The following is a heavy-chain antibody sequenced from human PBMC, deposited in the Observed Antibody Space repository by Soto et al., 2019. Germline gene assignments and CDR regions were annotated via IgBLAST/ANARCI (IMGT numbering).Heavy chain of an antibody. V-gene: IGHV3-53*01. D-gene: IGHD3-16*01. CDR2: IYTDGGT. J-gene: IGHJ4*02. CDR1: GFTVSSNS. CDR3: ARDNSMLGDTFHY. Sequence: GGSLRLSCAASGFTVSSNSMSWVRQAPGKGLEWVSLIYTDGGTYYGDSVKGRFTISRDTSKNTLSLQMTSLRADDTAVYYCARDNSMLGDTFHYWGQGNLVTVSS.